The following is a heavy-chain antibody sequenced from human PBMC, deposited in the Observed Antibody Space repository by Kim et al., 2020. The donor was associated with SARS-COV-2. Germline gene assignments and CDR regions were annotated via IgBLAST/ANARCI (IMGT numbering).Heavy chain of an antibody. J-gene: IGHJ6*02. CDR3: ARLRVMVRGAQGGYYGMDV. D-gene: IGHD3-10*01. CDR2: ISSSRSYI. CDR1: GFTFSSYS. Sequence: GGSLRLSCAASGFTFSSYSMNWVRQAPGKGLEWVSSISSSRSYIYYADSVKGRFTISRDNAKNSLYLQMNNLRAEDTAVYYCARLRVMVRGAQGGYYGMDVWGQGTTVTVSS. V-gene: IGHV3-21*01.